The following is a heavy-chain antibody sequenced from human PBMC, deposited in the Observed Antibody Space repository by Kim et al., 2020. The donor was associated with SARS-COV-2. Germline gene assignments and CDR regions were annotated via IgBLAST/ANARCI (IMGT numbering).Heavy chain of an antibody. V-gene: IGHV3-21*01. CDR3: ARDKEPAELYYYGMDV. CDR1: GFTFSSYS. J-gene: IGHJ6*02. Sequence: GGSLRLSCAASGFTFSSYSMNWVRQAPGKGLEWVSSISSSSSYIYYADSVKGRFTISRDNAKNSLYLQMNSLRAEDTAVYYCARDKEPAELYYYGMDVWGQGTTVTVSS. D-gene: IGHD1-26*01. CDR2: ISSSSSYI.